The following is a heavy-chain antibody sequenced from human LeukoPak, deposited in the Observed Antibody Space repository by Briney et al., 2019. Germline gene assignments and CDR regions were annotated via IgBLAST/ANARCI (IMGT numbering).Heavy chain of an antibody. CDR1: GFTFSSHW. J-gene: IGHJ4*02. Sequence: GGSLTLSCAASGFTFSSHWMSWVRQAPGKGLEWVANIKQDGSEKYYVDSVKGRFTISRGNAKNSLYLQMNSLRAEDTAVYYCARDPYYDFWSGYHHFDYWGQGTLVTVSS. V-gene: IGHV3-7*01. D-gene: IGHD3-3*01. CDR3: ARDPYYDFWSGYHHFDY. CDR2: IKQDGSEK.